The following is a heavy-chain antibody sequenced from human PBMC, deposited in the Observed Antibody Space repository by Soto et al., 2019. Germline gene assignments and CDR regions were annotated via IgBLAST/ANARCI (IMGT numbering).Heavy chain of an antibody. CDR1: GYTFTSFG. J-gene: IGHJ4*02. CDR2: ISADNGNT. Sequence: ASVKVSCKASGYTFTSFGLSWVRQAPGQGLEWMGWISADNGNTKYAQNLQGRVTMTTDTSTSTAYMELRSLRSDDTAVYYCARDTDCTSGACYIGYWGQGTLVTVSS. CDR3: ARDTDCTSGACYIGY. V-gene: IGHV1-18*01. D-gene: IGHD2-8*01.